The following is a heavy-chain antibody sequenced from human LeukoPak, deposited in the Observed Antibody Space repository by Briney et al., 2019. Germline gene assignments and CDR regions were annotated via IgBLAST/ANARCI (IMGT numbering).Heavy chain of an antibody. CDR2: IYYSGST. CDR1: GGSISSSSYY. CDR3: ASHTGVAGTFFDY. D-gene: IGHD6-19*01. Sequence: SETLSLTCTVSGGSISSSSYYWGWIRQPPGKGLERIGSIYYSGSTYYNPSLKSRVTISVHTSKNQFSLRLRSVAAADTAVYYCASHTGVAGTFFDYWGQRTLVTVSS. J-gene: IGHJ4*02. V-gene: IGHV4-39*01.